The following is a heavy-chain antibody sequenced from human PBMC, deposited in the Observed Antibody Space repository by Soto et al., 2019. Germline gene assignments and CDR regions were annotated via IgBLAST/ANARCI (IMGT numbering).Heavy chain of an antibody. CDR2: ISAYNGNT. D-gene: IGHD3-10*01. Sequence: QVQLVQSGAEVKKPGASVKVSCKASGYTFTSYGITWVRQAPGQGLEWMGWISAYNGNTNYAQKLQGRVTMTTDTPTSTAYMELRSLRSDDTAVYYCARDGFGGPGYESYGMDVWGQGTTVTVSS. CDR3: ARDGFGGPGYESYGMDV. J-gene: IGHJ6*02. CDR1: GYTFTSYG. V-gene: IGHV1-18*01.